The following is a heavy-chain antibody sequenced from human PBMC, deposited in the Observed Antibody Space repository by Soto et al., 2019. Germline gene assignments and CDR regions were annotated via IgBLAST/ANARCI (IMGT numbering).Heavy chain of an antibody. D-gene: IGHD2-21*02. CDR1: GFTVSSTY. J-gene: IGHJ3*02. CDR3: ARGPTVGDI. V-gene: IGHV3-53*05. CDR2: IYSGGST. Sequence: PGGSLRLSCAASGFTVSSTYMSWVRQAPGKGLEWVSLIYSGGSTYYADSAKGRFTISRDNSKNTLYLQMNSLRSDDTAVYYCARGPTVGDIWGQGTMVTVSS.